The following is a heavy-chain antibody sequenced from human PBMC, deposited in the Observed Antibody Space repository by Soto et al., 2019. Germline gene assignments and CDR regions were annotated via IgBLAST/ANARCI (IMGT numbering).Heavy chain of an antibody. V-gene: IGHV1-69*13. J-gene: IGHJ4*02. CDR3: AREGSGYNF. CDR2: IVPVFGRP. Sequence: SVKVSCKASGSSFSNFGISWVRQAPGQGLEWMGGIVPVFGRPNYAQRFRGRLTITADESTSTGYMELISLRSDDTAVYYCAREGSGYNFWGQGTQVTVSS. CDR1: GSSFSNFG. D-gene: IGHD5-12*01.